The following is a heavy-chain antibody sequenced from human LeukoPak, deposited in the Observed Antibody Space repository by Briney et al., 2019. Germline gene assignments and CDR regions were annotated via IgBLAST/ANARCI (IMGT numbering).Heavy chain of an antibody. CDR3: ATQSFDYGSESLYYFDY. CDR2: FDPEDGET. J-gene: IGHJ4*02. V-gene: IGHV1-24*01. CDR1: GYTLTELS. Sequence: ASVKVSCKVSGYTLTELSMHWVRQAPGKGLEWMGGFDPEDGETIYAQKFQGRVTMTEDTSTDTAYMELSSLRSEDTAVYYCATQSFDYGSESLYYFDYWGQGTLVTVSS. D-gene: IGHD3-10*01.